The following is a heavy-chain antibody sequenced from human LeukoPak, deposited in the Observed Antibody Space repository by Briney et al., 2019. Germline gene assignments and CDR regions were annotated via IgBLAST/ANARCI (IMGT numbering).Heavy chain of an antibody. J-gene: IGHJ6*02. Sequence: ASVKVSCEASGYTLSDYYIYWVRQAPGQGLEWLGWLNPHSGGTNYAQKFQARVTLTRDTSISTTYMELSTLTSDDTAIYYCARRHRIINVLAVWGQGTTVIVSS. CDR1: GYTLSDYY. V-gene: IGHV1-2*02. CDR3: ARRHRIINVLAV. CDR2: LNPHSGGT. D-gene: IGHD3-10*02.